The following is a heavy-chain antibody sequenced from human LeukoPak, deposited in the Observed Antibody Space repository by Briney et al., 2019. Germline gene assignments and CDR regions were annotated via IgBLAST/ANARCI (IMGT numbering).Heavy chain of an antibody. CDR2: ISGSGVST. D-gene: IGHD2-15*01. CDR1: GGSFSGYY. CDR3: AKGVDVVVVVAAFDC. Sequence: TSETLSLTCAVYGGSFSGYYWSWIRQPPGKGLEWVSGISGSGVSTFYADSVKGRFTISRDNSKNTLYLQMNSLRAEDTAVYYCAKGVDVVVVVAAFDCWGQGTLVTVSS. V-gene: IGHV3-23*01. J-gene: IGHJ5*01.